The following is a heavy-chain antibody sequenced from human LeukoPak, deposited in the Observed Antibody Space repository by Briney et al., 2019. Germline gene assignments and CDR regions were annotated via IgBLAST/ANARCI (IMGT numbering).Heavy chain of an antibody. CDR1: GITFSRFW. Sequence: GGSLRLSCAASGITFSRFWMSWVRQAPGKGLQWVANINQDGSEKHYVDSVKGRFTISRDNPKNSLYLQMNSLRAEDTAIYYCTRVGYIDEGIDYWGQGTLVTVSS. CDR2: INQDGSEK. J-gene: IGHJ4*02. V-gene: IGHV3-7*04. CDR3: TRVGYIDEGIDY. D-gene: IGHD5-24*01.